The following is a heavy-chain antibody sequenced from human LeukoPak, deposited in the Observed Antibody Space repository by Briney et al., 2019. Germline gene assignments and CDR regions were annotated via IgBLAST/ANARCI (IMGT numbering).Heavy chain of an antibody. V-gene: IGHV1-18*01. CDR2: ISAYNGNT. CDR1: GYTFSSYV. D-gene: IGHD3-16*02. CDR3: ARGPPVSRLEGVIVIPYY. J-gene: IGHJ4*02. Sequence: ASVKVSCKTSGYTFSSYVITWVRQAPGQGLEWMGWISAYNGNTNYAQKLQGRVTMTTDTSTSTAYMELRSLGSDDTAVYYCARGPPVSRLEGVIVIPYYWGQGTLVTVSS.